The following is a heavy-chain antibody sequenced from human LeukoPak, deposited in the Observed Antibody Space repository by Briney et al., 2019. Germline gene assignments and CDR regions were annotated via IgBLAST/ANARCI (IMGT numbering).Heavy chain of an antibody. CDR3: ARVGALSSSWLLY. CDR1: GASISNYY. J-gene: IGHJ4*02. V-gene: IGHV4-59*01. Sequence: PSETLSLTCSVSGASISNYYWSWIRQPPGKGLEWIGYFYYSWRTLYNPSLKSRVTISADTSKNQFSLRLTSVTPADTAVYFCARVGALSSSWLLYWGQGPLVTVSS. CDR2: FYYSWRT. D-gene: IGHD6-13*01.